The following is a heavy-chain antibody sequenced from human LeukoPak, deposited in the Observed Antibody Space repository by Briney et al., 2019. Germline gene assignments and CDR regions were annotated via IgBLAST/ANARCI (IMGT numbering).Heavy chain of an antibody. Sequence: GGSLRLSCAASGFTFSSYGIHWVRQAPGKGLEWVAGISHEGNDKYYADSVKGRFTISRDNSRNTLYLQMNSLRPEDTAVYYCAKADPPSSIVAAYPDYWGQGTLVTVSS. V-gene: IGHV3-30*18. CDR1: GFTFSSYG. D-gene: IGHD6-13*01. CDR2: ISHEGNDK. CDR3: AKADPPSSIVAAYPDY. J-gene: IGHJ4*02.